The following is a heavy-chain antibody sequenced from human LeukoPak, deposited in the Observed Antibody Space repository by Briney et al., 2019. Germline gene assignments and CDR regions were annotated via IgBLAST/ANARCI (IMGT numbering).Heavy chain of an antibody. V-gene: IGHV6-1*01. J-gene: IGHJ4*02. CDR2: TYYRSQWCI. CDR1: GDSVSSDSAA. Sequence: SQTLSLTCAISGDSVSSDSAAWNWIRQSPSRGLEWLGRTYYRSQWCIDYAVSVKTRITINPDTSRNQFSLELKSVTPEDTGVYYCARGSGYYDTGSFSFVDNWGQGTLVTVSS. D-gene: IGHD3-22*01. CDR3: ARGSGYYDTGSFSFVDN.